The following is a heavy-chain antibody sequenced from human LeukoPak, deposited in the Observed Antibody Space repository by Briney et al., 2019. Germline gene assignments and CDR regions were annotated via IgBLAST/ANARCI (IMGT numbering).Heavy chain of an antibody. Sequence: SETLSLTCAVYGGSFSGYYWSWIRQPPGKGLEWIGEINHSGSTNYNPSLKSRVTISVDTSKNQFSLKLSFVTAADTAVYYCARRRQRGPYVKAYYYYYMDVWGKGTTVTISS. J-gene: IGHJ6*03. CDR1: GGSFSGYY. CDR3: ARRRQRGPYVKAYYYYYMDV. CDR2: INHSGST. V-gene: IGHV4-34*01. D-gene: IGHD3-10*02.